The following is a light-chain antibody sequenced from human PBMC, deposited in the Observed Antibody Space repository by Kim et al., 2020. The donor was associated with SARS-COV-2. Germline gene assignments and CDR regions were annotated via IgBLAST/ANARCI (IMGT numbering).Light chain of an antibody. Sequence: VALGQTVRITGQGDSLRSSYATWYQQKPGQAPILVIYGKNNRPSGIPDRFSGSSSGNTASLTITGTQAGDEADYYCNSRDSNDNVVFGGGTKLTVL. CDR3: NSRDSNDNVV. CDR2: GKN. J-gene: IGLJ2*01. V-gene: IGLV3-19*01. CDR1: SLRSSY.